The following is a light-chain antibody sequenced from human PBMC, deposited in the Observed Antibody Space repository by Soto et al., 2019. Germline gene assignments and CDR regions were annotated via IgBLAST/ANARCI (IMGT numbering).Light chain of an antibody. CDR3: QQYNSRPFT. J-gene: IGKJ3*01. CDR1: QSVSSK. CDR2: GAS. Sequence: ETEMTQSPATLSVSPGERATLSCRASQSVSSKLAWYQQKVGQSPRLLIHGASTRATGVPARFSCSGSGTEFTGTIGSLQSEDFAVYYCQQYNSRPFTFGPRTKVDIK. V-gene: IGKV3-15*01.